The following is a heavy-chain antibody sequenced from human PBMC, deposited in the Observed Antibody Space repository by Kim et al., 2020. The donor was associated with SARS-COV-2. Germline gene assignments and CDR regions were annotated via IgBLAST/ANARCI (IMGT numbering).Heavy chain of an antibody. CDR1: GGSFSDYY. Sequence: SETLSLTCTVYGGSFSDYYWNWIRQPPGQGLEWIGEINHSGSSNYNPSPKRRVTVSVDTSKNQFPLRLSSVTAAATAVYYCAWDKYYYDSSGYSFDYWG. V-gene: IGHV4-34*01. J-gene: IGHJ4*01. D-gene: IGHD3-22*01. CDR2: INHSGSS. CDR3: AWDKYYYDSSGYSFDY.